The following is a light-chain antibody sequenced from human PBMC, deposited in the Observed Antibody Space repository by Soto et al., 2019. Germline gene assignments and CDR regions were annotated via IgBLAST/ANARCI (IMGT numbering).Light chain of an antibody. J-gene: IGLJ2*01. CDR2: DVT. CDR1: SSDVGAFNY. V-gene: IGLV2-11*01. CDR3: CSYAAGDSFK. Sequence: QSALAQPRSVSGSPGQSVTISCTGTSSDVGAFNYVSWHQQHPGKAPKLVIYDVTQRPSGVPARISASKSGITASLTISGLQAEDEADYYCCSYAAGDSFKFXGGTK.